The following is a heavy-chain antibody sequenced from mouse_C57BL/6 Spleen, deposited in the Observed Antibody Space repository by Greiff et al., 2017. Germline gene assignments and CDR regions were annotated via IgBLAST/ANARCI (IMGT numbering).Heavy chain of an antibody. J-gene: IGHJ1*03. D-gene: IGHD1-1*01. CDR2: ISSGSSTI. CDR3: ARMGYYGSGGYFDV. V-gene: IGHV5-17*01. CDR1: GFTFSDYG. Sequence: VQLKESGGGLVKPGGSLKLSCAASGFTFSDYGMHWVRQAPEKGLEWVAYISSGSSTIYYADTVKGRFTISRDNAKNTLFLQMTSLRSEDTAMYYCARMGYYGSGGYFDVWGTGTTVTVSS.